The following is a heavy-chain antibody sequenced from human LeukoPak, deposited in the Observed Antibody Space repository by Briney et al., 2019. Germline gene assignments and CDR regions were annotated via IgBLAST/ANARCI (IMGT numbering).Heavy chain of an antibody. D-gene: IGHD4-11*01. CDR3: AKDAQRGFDYSNSLEY. Sequence: GGSLRLSCAASGFTFSHFAFHWVRQAPGPGLEWVAVIWSDGTNKYYGNSVKGRFTIHRDDSQNRVYLQMNNLRVDDTAIYFCAKDAQRGFDYSNSLEYWGQGSPVTVSS. V-gene: IGHV3-33*03. CDR2: IWSDGTNK. CDR1: GFTFSHFA. J-gene: IGHJ4*02.